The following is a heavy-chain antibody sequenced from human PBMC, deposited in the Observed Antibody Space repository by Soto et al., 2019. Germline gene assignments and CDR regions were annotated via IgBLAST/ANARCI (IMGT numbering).Heavy chain of an antibody. CDR3: ARVGGVAARTFDY. CDR2: LYYSGNT. Sequence: SETLSLTCTVSGGSISPFYWSWVRQPPGKGLEWIGYLYYSGNTNYNPSLKSRVTISVDASKNQVSLRLTSVTAADTAVYYCARVGGVAARTFDYWGQGTVVTVYS. V-gene: IGHV4-59*01. D-gene: IGHD2-15*01. CDR1: GGSISPFY. J-gene: IGHJ4*02.